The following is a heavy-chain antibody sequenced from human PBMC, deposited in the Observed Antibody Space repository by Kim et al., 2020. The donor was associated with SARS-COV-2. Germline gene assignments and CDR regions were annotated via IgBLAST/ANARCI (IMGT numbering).Heavy chain of an antibody. CDR1: GGSISSSSYY. D-gene: IGHD3-16*01. CDR2: IYYSGST. CDR3: ARYGYGWGTYYGMDV. Sequence: SETLSLTCTVSGGSISSSSYYWGWIRQPPGKGLVWIGSIYYSGSTYYNPSLKSRVTISVDTSKNQFSLKLSSVTAADTAVYYCARYGYGWGTYYGMDVWG. J-gene: IGHJ6*01. V-gene: IGHV4-39*01.